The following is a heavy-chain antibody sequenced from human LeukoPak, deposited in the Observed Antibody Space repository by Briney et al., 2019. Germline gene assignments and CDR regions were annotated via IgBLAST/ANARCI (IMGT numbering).Heavy chain of an antibody. V-gene: IGHV3-33*01. CDR2: IWYDGSNK. CDR3: AREFKSGYGMWA. CDR1: GFTFSSYG. J-gene: IGHJ5*02. Sequence: PGGSLRLSCAASGFTFSSYGMHWVRQAPGKGLEWVAVIWYDGSNKYYADSVKGRFTISRDNSKNTLYLQMNSLRAEDTAVYYCAREFKSGYGMWAWGQGTLVTVPS. D-gene: IGHD5-18*01.